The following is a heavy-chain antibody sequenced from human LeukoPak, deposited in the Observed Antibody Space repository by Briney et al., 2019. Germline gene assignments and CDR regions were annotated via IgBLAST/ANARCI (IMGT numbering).Heavy chain of an antibody. V-gene: IGHV3-48*02. D-gene: IGHD2-2*01. CDR3: AREVADCSSTSCYMMIYYYGMDV. Sequence: GGSLRLSCAASGFTFSSYSMIWVRQAPGKGLEWVSYISSSSSTIYYADSVKGRFTTSRDNAKNSLYLQMNSLRDEDTAVYYCAREVADCSSTSCYMMIYYYGMDVWGQGTTVTVSS. CDR1: GFTFSSYS. CDR2: ISSSSSTI. J-gene: IGHJ6*02.